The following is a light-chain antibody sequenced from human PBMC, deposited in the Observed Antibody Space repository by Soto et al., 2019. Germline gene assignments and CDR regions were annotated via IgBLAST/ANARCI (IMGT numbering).Light chain of an antibody. V-gene: IGKV3-11*01. Sequence: ENVLTQSPATLSLSPGERATLSCRASQSVSSNLAWYQQKPGQAPRLLIYGASNRATGIPARFSGSGSGTDFTLTISSLQPEDFAVYYCHQRSNWPPTFGGGTKVEIK. CDR2: GAS. CDR3: HQRSNWPPT. J-gene: IGKJ4*01. CDR1: QSVSSN.